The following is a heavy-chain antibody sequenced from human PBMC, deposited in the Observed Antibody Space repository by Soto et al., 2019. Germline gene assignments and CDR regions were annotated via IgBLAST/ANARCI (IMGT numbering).Heavy chain of an antibody. CDR1: GYTFTSYG. D-gene: IGHD4-17*01. Sequence: ASVKVSCKASGYTFTSYGISWVRQAPGQGLEWMGWISAYNGNTNNPQKLQGRVTMTTDTSPSTAYMELRSLRSYDTAVYYCARDRPDYGEFDYWGQGTLVTDSS. CDR3: ARDRPDYGEFDY. V-gene: IGHV1-18*01. J-gene: IGHJ4*02. CDR2: ISAYNGNT.